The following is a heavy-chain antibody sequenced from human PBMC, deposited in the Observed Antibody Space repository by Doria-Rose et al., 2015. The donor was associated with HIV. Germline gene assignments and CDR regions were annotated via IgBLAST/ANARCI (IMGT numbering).Heavy chain of an antibody. CDR2: IFSNDER. D-gene: IGHD6-13*01. Sequence: QITLKESGPVLVKPTETLTLTCTVSGVSLSSPGMGVSRIRQPPGKALEWLANIFSNDERSYKTSLKSRITIPRGTAKSRVVLTMTDMDPVDTATYYCARIKSSRWYHKSYFDFWGQGTLVIVSA. CDR3: ARIKSSRWYHKSYFDF. CDR1: GVSLSSPGMG. V-gene: IGHV2-26*01. J-gene: IGHJ4*02.